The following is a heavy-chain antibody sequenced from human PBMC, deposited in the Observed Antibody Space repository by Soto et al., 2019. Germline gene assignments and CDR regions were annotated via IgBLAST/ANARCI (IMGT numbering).Heavy chain of an antibody. CDR2: IIPIFGTA. CDR3: ARSQGGSSSLDIYYYYYYGMDV. CDR1: GGTFSSYA. Sequence: QVQLVQSGAEVKKPGSSVKVSCKAPGGTFSSYAISWVRQAPGQGLEWMGGIIPIFGTAKYAQKFQGRVTITAEESTSTGYMVLSSLRSEDTAVYYCARSQGGSSSLDIYYYYYYGMDVWGQGTTVTVSS. J-gene: IGHJ6*02. D-gene: IGHD2-15*01. V-gene: IGHV1-69*01.